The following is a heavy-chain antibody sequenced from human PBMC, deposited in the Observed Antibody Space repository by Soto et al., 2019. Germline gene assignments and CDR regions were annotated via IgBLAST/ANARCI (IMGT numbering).Heavy chain of an antibody. CDR3: ARGVNFGMDV. CDR2: ISYDGSSK. Sequence: QVQLVESGGGVVQPGKSLRLSCAASGFTFSSYAMHWVRQAPGKGLEWVAVISYDGSSKYYGDSVKGRFTISRDNSTNTLFLQMNSLRPEDTALYYCARGVNFGMDVWGQGTTVTVSS. CDR1: GFTFSSYA. J-gene: IGHJ6*02. V-gene: IGHV3-30*04.